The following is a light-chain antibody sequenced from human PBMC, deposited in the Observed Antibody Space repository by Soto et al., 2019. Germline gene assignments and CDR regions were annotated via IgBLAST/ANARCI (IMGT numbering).Light chain of an antibody. CDR3: QQYGSTPVT. V-gene: IGKV3-15*01. CDR1: QSVSSK. Sequence: EIVMTQSPATLSVSPGEGATLSCRASQSVSSKLAWYQQKPGQAPRLLIYGASTRATGIPARFSGSGSGTDFTLTINRLEPEDFAVYYCQQYGSTPVTFGQGTKMDIK. J-gene: IGKJ1*01. CDR2: GAS.